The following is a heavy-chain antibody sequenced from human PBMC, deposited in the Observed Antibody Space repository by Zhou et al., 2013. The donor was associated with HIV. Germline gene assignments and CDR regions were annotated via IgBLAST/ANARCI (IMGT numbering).Heavy chain of an antibody. CDR2: IIPILGIA. CDR3: ARDPGYSSSWYWFDP. D-gene: IGHD6-13*01. V-gene: IGHV1-69*04. J-gene: IGHJ5*02. CDR1: GGTFSSYA. Sequence: QVQLVQSGAEVKKPGSSVKVSCKASGGTFSSYAISWVRQAPGQGLEWMGRIIPILGIANYAQKFQGRVTITADKSTSTAYMELSSLRSEDTAVYYCARDPGYSSSWYWFDPWGQGTLVTVSS.